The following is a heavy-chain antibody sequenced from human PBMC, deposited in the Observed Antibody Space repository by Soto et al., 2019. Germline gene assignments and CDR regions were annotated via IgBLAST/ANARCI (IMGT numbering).Heavy chain of an antibody. Sequence: AASVKVSCKASGYTFTSYYMHWVRQAPGQGLEWMGIINPSGGSTSYAQKFQGRVTMTRDTSTSTVYMELSSLRSEDTAVYYCARSYEPDYELYYYYYYGMDVWGQGTTVTVSS. J-gene: IGHJ6*02. D-gene: IGHD4-17*01. CDR3: ARSYEPDYELYYYYYYGMDV. V-gene: IGHV1-46*03. CDR1: GYTFTSYY. CDR2: INPSGGST.